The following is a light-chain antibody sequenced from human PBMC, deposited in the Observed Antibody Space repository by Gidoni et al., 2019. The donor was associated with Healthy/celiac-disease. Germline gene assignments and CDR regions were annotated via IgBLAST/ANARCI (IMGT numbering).Light chain of an antibody. J-gene: IGKJ2*01. CDR1: PSVSSN. Sequence: EIVMTQSPATLSVSPGERATLSCRASPSVSSNFAWYQQKPGQAPRLLIYGASTRATGIPARFSGSGSGTEFTLTISSLQSEDFAVYYCQQYYNWPPLYTFGQGTKLEIK. V-gene: IGKV3-15*01. CDR3: QQYYNWPPLYT. CDR2: GAS.